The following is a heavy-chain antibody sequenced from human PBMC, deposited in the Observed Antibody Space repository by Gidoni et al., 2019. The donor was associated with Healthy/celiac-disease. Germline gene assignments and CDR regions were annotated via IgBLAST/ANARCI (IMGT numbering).Heavy chain of an antibody. CDR3: AKAPGIAVAGTVFDY. Sequence: EVQLVESGGGLVHPGRSLRLSCAASAFTFDDYAMHWVRQAPGKGLEWVSGISWNSGSIGYADSVKGRFTISRDNAKNSLYLQMNSLRAEDTALYYCAKAPGIAVAGTVFDYWGQGTLVTVSS. D-gene: IGHD6-19*01. V-gene: IGHV3-9*01. CDR2: ISWNSGSI. CDR1: AFTFDDYA. J-gene: IGHJ4*02.